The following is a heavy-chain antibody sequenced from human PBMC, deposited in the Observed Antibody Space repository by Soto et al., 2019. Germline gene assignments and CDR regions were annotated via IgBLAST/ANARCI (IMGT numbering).Heavy chain of an antibody. D-gene: IGHD3-10*01. Sequence: SETLSLTCAVSGASISRGGSSWSWIRQAPGTGLEWTGYIYHNGITNYNPSLKSRVTISVDKSQNQFSLSLNFVTAADTAVYYCARGLAVRGSYGLDVWGQGTTVTVSS. CDR3: ARGLAVRGSYGLDV. CDR2: IYHNGIT. V-gene: IGHV4-30-2*01. J-gene: IGHJ6*02. CDR1: GASISRGGSS.